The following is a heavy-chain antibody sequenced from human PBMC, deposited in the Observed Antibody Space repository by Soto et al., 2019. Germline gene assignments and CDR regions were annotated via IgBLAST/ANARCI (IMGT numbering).Heavy chain of an antibody. CDR1: GFTFSSFC. J-gene: IGHJ5*02. CDR3: VRDGSGNLYLNWFDP. Sequence: GGSLRLSSAASGFTFSSFCMNWVRQPPGKGIEWISYISSHSSTLYYADSVKGRFTISRDNAGSSLYLHMNSLRDEDTAVYYCVRDGSGNLYLNWFDPWGQGTLVTVSS. D-gene: IGHD6-19*01. V-gene: IGHV3-48*02. CDR2: ISSHSSTL.